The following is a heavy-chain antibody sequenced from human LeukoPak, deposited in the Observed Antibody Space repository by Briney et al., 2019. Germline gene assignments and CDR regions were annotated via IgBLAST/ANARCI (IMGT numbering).Heavy chain of an antibody. D-gene: IGHD2-15*01. J-gene: IGHJ6*03. Sequence: SVKVSCKASGGTFSSYAISWVRQAPGQGLEWMGGIIPIFGTANYAQKFQGRVTITADESTSTAYMELSSLRSEDTAVYYCASTLIPRYCSGGSCYGYYYYMDVWGKWTTVTVSS. CDR2: IIPIFGTA. CDR1: GGTFSSYA. CDR3: ASTLIPRYCSGGSCYGYYYYMDV. V-gene: IGHV1-69*13.